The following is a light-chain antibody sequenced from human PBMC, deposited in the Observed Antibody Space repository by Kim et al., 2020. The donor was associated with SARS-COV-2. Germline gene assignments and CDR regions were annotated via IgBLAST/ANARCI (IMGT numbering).Light chain of an antibody. V-gene: IGKV6D-21*02. CDR1: QTIGTS. CDR2: YAS. CDR3: HQSSALPYT. Sequence: SITPKEKVTISCRASQTIGTSLHWYQQKTVQSPVLLIKYASQSMSGVPSRFGGSGSGTDFTLTISSLEPEDAVAYYCHQSSALPYTFGQGTKLEI. J-gene: IGKJ2*01.